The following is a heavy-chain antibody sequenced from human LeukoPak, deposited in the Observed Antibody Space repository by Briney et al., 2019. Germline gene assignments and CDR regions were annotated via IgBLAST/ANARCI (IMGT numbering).Heavy chain of an antibody. CDR2: INAGNGNT. Sequence: ASVKVSCKASGYTFINYAINWGRQAPGQRPEWIGWINAGNGNTKYSQKFQGRVTITRDTSASTAYMELSRLTSEDTAIYYCARGPRAAADDYWGQGTLVTVSS. CDR1: GYTFINYA. V-gene: IGHV1-3*01. CDR3: ARGPRAAADDY. D-gene: IGHD6-13*01. J-gene: IGHJ4*02.